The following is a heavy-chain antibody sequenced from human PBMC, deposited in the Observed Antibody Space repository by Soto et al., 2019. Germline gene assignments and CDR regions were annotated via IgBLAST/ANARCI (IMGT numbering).Heavy chain of an antibody. CDR1: GFTFSSYS. CDR2: ISASSRTL. Sequence: GGSLRLSCGASGFTFSSYSMNGVRQAPGKGLEWISHISASSRTLFYADSVKGRFTISRDNAKNSLYLQMNSLRAEDTAVYYCAKTRSGWSLIDYWGQGTLVTVSS. D-gene: IGHD6-19*01. J-gene: IGHJ4*02. CDR3: AKTRSGWSLIDY. V-gene: IGHV3-48*01.